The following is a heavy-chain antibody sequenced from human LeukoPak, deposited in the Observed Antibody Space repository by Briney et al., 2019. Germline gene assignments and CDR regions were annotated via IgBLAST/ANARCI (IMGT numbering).Heavy chain of an antibody. CDR2: ISTAGSYI. D-gene: IGHD6-19*01. V-gene: IGHV3-21*04. J-gene: IGHJ4*02. CDR3: AKDHSSGWYAFDY. Sequence: GGSLRLSCAASGFTFSSYSMNWVRQAPGKGLDWVSSISTAGSYIYYADSVNGRFTISRDNSKNMLYLQMNSLRAEDTAVYYCAKDHSSGWYAFDYWGQGTLVTVSS. CDR1: GFTFSSYS.